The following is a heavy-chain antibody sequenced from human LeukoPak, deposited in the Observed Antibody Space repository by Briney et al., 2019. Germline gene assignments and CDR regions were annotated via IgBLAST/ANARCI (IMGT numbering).Heavy chain of an antibody. V-gene: IGHV6-1*01. J-gene: IGHJ4*02. CDR2: TYYRSKWYS. CDR1: GDSVFSNSAS. Sequence: SQTLSLTCAISGDSVFSNSASWNWIRQSPSRGLEWLGRTYYRSKWYSDYAVAVKSRIIINPDTSKNEFFLQLNSVTPEDTAVYYCARKPRITMVRGVRPTYFDYWGQGTLVTVSS. CDR3: ARKPRITMVRGVRPTYFDY. D-gene: IGHD3-10*01.